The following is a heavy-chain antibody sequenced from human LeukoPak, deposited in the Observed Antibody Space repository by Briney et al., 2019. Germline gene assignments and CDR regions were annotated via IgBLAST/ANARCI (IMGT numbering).Heavy chain of an antibody. CDR2: INPNSGGT. CDR1: GYTFTGYY. Sequence: ASVKVSCKASGYTFTGYYMHWVRQAPGQGLEWMGRINPNSGGTNYAQKFQGRVTMTRDTSISTAYMELSRLRSDDTAVYYCARVLRYCSGGSCYKGWFDPWGQGTLVTVSS. V-gene: IGHV1-2*06. D-gene: IGHD2-15*01. CDR3: ARVLRYCSGGSCYKGWFDP. J-gene: IGHJ5*02.